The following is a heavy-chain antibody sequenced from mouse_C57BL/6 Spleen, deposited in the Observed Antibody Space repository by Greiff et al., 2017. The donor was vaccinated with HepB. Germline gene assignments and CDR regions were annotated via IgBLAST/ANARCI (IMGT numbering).Heavy chain of an antibody. CDR3: ARSGHYGSSSWFAY. CDR2: IHPNSGST. J-gene: IGHJ3*01. CDR1: GYTFTSYW. V-gene: IGHV1-64*01. D-gene: IGHD1-1*01. Sequence: QVQLQQPGAELVKPGASVKLSCKASGYTFTSYWMHWVKQRPGQGLEWIGMIHPNSGSTNYNEKFKSKATLTVDKSSSTAYMQLSSLTSEDSAVYDCARSGHYGSSSWFAYWGQGTLVTVSA.